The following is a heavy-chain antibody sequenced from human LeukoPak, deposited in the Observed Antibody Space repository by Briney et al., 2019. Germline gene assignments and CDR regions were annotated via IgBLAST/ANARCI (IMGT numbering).Heavy chain of an antibody. Sequence: ASVKVSCKASGGTFSSYAISWVRQAPGQGLEWMGRIIPILGIANYAQKFQGRVTITADKSTSTAYMELSSLRSEDTAVYYCASSDIVVVVAAQSRRNWFDPWGQGTLVTVSS. CDR2: IIPILGIA. D-gene: IGHD2-15*01. CDR3: ASSDIVVVVAAQSRRNWFDP. V-gene: IGHV1-69*04. CDR1: GGTFSSYA. J-gene: IGHJ5*02.